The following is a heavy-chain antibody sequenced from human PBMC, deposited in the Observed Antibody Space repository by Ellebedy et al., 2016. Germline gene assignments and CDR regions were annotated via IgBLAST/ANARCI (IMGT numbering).Heavy chain of an antibody. D-gene: IGHD2-15*01. CDR3: AIDMSCSGGTCYHGYWYFDL. J-gene: IGHJ2*01. CDR2: ISSSIRTI. Sequence: GGSLRLSCAASGFTFSSYSMNWVRQAPGKGLEWISNISSSIRTISYADSVKGRFTISRDNAEKSLYLQMNSLRAEDTAVYYCAIDMSCSGGTCYHGYWYFDLWGRGTRVTVSS. CDR1: GFTFSSYS. V-gene: IGHV3-48*01.